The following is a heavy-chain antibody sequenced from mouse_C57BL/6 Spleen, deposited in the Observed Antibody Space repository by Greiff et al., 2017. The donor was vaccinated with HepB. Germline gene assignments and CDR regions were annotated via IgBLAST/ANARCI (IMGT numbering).Heavy chain of an antibody. CDR1: GYSFTDYN. V-gene: IGHV1-39*01. Sequence: VQLQQSGPELVKPGASVKISCKASGYSFTDYNMNWVKQSNGKSLEWIGVINPNYGTTSYNQKFKGKATLTVDQSSSTSYMKLHSLTSEDSAVYYCARELYYGNLYYAMDYWGQGTSVTVSS. CDR3: ARELYYGNLYYAMDY. J-gene: IGHJ4*01. D-gene: IGHD2-1*01. CDR2: INPNYGTT.